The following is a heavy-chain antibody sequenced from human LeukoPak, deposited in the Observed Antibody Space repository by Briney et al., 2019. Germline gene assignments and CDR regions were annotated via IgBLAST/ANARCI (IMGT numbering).Heavy chain of an antibody. CDR1: GFTFSSYS. D-gene: IGHD4-11*01. V-gene: IGHV3-21*01. J-gene: IGHJ4*02. CDR2: ISSSSYI. CDR3: AVPKTTVSPTDY. Sequence: GGSLRLSCAASGFTFSSYSMNWVRQAPGKGLEWVSSISSSSYIYYADSVKGRFTISRDNAKNSLYLQMNSLRAEDTAVYYCAVPKTTVSPTDYWGQGTLVTVSS.